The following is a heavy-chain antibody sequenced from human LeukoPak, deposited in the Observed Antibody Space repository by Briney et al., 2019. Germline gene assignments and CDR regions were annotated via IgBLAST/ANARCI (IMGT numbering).Heavy chain of an antibody. CDR2: IRSKAYGGTT. V-gene: IGHV3-49*04. CDR1: GVTFGSFS. Sequence: PGGSLRLSCKISGVTFGSFSVGWVRQAPGKGLEWVGFIRSKAYGGTTVYAPSVKGRFTISRDDSDNIAYLQMSSLKAEDTAVYYCTRWGTNGNSWYYFDYWGQGTLVTVSS. CDR3: TRWGTNGNSWYYFDY. J-gene: IGHJ4*02. D-gene: IGHD1-14*01.